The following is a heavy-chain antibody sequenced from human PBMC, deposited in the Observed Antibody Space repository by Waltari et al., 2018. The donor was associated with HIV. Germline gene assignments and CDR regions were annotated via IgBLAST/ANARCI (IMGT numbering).Heavy chain of an antibody. Sequence: EVQLVVSGGGLVQPWGSLGLSCAASGFTFSSCSISWVRQAPGKGLEWVSYISSTSNTIYYADSVKGRFTVSRDNAKNSLSLQMNSLRAEDTAVYFCAKEVVALPHYYYYGLDVWGQGTTVTVSS. CDR1: GFTFSSCS. CDR2: ISSTSNTI. D-gene: IGHD2-15*01. CDR3: AKEVVALPHYYYYGLDV. J-gene: IGHJ6*02. V-gene: IGHV3-48*04.